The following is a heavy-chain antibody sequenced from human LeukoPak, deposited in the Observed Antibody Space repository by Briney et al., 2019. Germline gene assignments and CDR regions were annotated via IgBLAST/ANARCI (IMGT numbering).Heavy chain of an antibody. Sequence: ASVKVSCKASGYTFTSYDINWVRQATRQGLEWMGWMNPNSGNTGYAQKFQGGVTMTRNTSISTAYMELSSLRSEDTAVYYCARGGNSGLPWWHYFDYWGQGTLVTVSS. CDR3: ARGGNSGLPWWHYFDY. J-gene: IGHJ4*02. D-gene: IGHD4-23*01. V-gene: IGHV1-8*01. CDR1: GYTFTSYD. CDR2: MNPNSGNT.